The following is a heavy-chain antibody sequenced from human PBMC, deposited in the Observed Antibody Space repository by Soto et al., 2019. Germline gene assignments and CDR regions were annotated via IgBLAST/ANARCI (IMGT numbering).Heavy chain of an antibody. V-gene: IGHV1-18*01. Sequence: GASVKVSCKASGYTFTSFGINWVRQAPGQGLEWMGWISAYNGDTNYAQKLQGRVTMTTDTSTTTAYMELRSLRSDDTAVYYCARPVDYYYYDMDVWGQGXTVTVYS. CDR1: GYTFTSFG. CDR3: ARPVDYYYYDMDV. J-gene: IGHJ6*02. CDR2: ISAYNGDT.